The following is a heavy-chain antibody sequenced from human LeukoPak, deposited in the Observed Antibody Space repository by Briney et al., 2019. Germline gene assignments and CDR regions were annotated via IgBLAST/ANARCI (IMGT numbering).Heavy chain of an antibody. CDR3: ARLSGYYYYFDY. J-gene: IGHJ4*02. Sequence: PGGSLRLSCVASGFTVSNKYMSWVRQAPGKGLEWVSVLYNAGSTYYADSVKGRFTISRDNSKNTLYLQMYSLRAEDTAVYYCARLSGYYYYFDYWGQGTLVTVSS. CDR2: LYNAGST. CDR1: GFTVSNKY. V-gene: IGHV3-53*01. D-gene: IGHD3-22*01.